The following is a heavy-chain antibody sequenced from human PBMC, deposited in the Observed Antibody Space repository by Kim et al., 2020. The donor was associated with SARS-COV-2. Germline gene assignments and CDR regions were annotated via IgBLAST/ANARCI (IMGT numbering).Heavy chain of an antibody. CDR2: IKSKTDGGTT. CDR3: TTVRVVVVKVRWRFEDEY. Sequence: GGSLRLSCAASGFTFSNAWMSWVRQAPGKGLEWVGRIKSKTDGGTTDYAAPVKGRFTISRDDSKNTLYLQMNSLKTEDTAVYYCTTVRVVVVKVRWRFEDEYWGQGTLVTVSS. J-gene: IGHJ4*02. CDR1: GFTFSNAW. V-gene: IGHV3-15*01. D-gene: IGHD3-22*01.